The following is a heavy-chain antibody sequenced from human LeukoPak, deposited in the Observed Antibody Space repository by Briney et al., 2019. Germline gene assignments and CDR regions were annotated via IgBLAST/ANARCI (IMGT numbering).Heavy chain of an antibody. J-gene: IGHJ4*02. Sequence: SETLSLTCTVSGGSIGSYYWSWIRQPPGKGLEWIGYIYYSGSTNYNPSLKSRVTISVDTSKNQFSLKLSSVTAADTAVYYCARSYGDYSPLGHWGQGTLVTVSS. CDR1: GGSIGSYY. CDR2: IYYSGST. D-gene: IGHD4-17*01. V-gene: IGHV4-59*01. CDR3: ARSYGDYSPLGH.